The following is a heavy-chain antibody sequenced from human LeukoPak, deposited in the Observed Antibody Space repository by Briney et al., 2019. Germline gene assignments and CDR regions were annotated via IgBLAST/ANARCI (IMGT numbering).Heavy chain of an antibody. V-gene: IGHV3-7*01. CDR2: IEQDGSQK. D-gene: IGHD1-26*01. J-gene: IGHJ4*02. CDR1: GFTFSSYW. Sequence: GGSLRLSCAASGFTFSSYWLSWVRQTPGKGLEWVASIEQDGSQKYYVDSVRGRFTISRDNAKNSVYLQTNSLRVEDTAVYYCARNSGSNPFDYWGQGTLVTVSS. CDR3: ARNSGSNPFDY.